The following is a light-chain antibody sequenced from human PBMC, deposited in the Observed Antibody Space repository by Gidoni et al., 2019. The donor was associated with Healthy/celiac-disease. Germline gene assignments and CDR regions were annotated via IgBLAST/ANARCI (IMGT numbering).Light chain of an antibody. V-gene: IGLV6-57*04. CDR1: SGSIASNN. CDR3: QSYDSSNPYVV. CDR2: EDN. Sequence: NFMLTQPHSVSESPGKTVTISCTRSSGSIASNNVQWYHQRPGSAPTTVIYEDNQRPPGVPDRFSGSIDSSSNSASLTISGLKTEDEADYYCQSYDSSNPYVVFGGGTKLTVL. J-gene: IGLJ2*01.